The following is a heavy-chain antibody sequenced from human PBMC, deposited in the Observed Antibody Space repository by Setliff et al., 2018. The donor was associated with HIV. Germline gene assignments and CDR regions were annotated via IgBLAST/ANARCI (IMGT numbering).Heavy chain of an antibody. D-gene: IGHD6-13*01. CDR1: GYTFMNFA. J-gene: IGHJ4*02. Sequence: ASVKISCKASGYTFMNFAMHWVRQAPGQGLEWMGWINPNTGNPTYAQGFTGRFVFSLDTSVSTAYLQISSLEAQDTGVYYCARRSHSVGTSWPFDHWGQGTQVTVSS. CDR3: ARRSHSVGTSWPFDH. V-gene: IGHV7-4-1*02. CDR2: INPNTGNP.